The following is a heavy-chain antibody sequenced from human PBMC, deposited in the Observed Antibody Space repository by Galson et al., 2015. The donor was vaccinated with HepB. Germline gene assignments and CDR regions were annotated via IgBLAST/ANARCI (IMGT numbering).Heavy chain of an antibody. Sequence: SLRLSCAASGFTFSSYAMSWVRQAPGKGLEWVSTISSNGGSTYYADSVKGRFTISRDNSKNTLYLQMSSLRAEDTAVYYCVKDLVRGFGELLSHDTSDPSTDRTDEFDPWGQGTLVTVSS. CDR3: VKDLVRGFGELLSHDTSDPSTDRTDEFDP. CDR2: ISSNGGST. CDR1: GFTFSSYA. J-gene: IGHJ5*02. D-gene: IGHD3-10*01. V-gene: IGHV3-64D*06.